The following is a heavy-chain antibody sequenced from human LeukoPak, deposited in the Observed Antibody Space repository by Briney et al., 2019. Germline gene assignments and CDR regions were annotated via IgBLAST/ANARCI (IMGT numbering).Heavy chain of an antibody. CDR2: ISSSSSTI. J-gene: IGHJ4*02. V-gene: IGHV3-48*02. Sequence: PGGSLRLSCAASGFTFSSYSMNWVRQAPGKGLEWVSYISSSSSTIYYADSVKGRFTISRDNAKNSLYLQMNSLRDEDTAVYYCARGRWESIVGATDLGYWGQGTLVTVSS. CDR3: ARGRWESIVGATDLGY. D-gene: IGHD1-26*01. CDR1: GFTFSSYS.